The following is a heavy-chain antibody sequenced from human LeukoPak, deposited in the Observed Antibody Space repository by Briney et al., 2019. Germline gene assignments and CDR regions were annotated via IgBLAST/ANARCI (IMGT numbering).Heavy chain of an antibody. CDR2: IYNSGNT. CDR1: GGFIMTSSYY. V-gene: IGHV4-39*01. D-gene: IGHD2-2*01. J-gene: IGHJ4*02. CDR3: ARRDSSRVVPRWDY. Sequence: PSETLSLPCTVSGGFIMTSSYYGGLIRQPPGKVLGWVGCIYNSGNTYYNPSLRSRVTISVDTSKNQFSLKLSSMTAADTAVYYCARRDSSRVVPRWDYWGQGTLVTVSS.